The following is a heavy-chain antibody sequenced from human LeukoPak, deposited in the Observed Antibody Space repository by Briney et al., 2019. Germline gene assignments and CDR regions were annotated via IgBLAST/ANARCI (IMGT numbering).Heavy chain of an antibody. CDR3: AREDSSNLYVDS. D-gene: IGHD6-13*01. CDR1: GGSINSYY. CDR2: IYQSGST. J-gene: IGHJ4*02. Sequence: SETLSLTCTVSGGSINSYYWSWVRQPPGKGLEWIGEIYQSGSTNYNPSLKSRVTISVDKSKNQFSLKLSSVTAADTAVYYCAREDSSNLYVDSWGQGALVTVSS. V-gene: IGHV4-4*02.